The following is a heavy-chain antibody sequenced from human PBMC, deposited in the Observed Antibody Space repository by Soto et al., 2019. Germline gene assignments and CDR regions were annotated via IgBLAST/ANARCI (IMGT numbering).Heavy chain of an antibody. CDR3: AKDHGRITIFGVVTASGGWFDP. J-gene: IGHJ5*02. V-gene: IGHV3-30*18. CDR1: GFTFISYG. Sequence: PWGSLRLSCAASGFTFISYGIHFFRHSPFKWLEWVAVISYDGSNKYYADSVKGRFTISRDNSKNTLYLQMNSLRAEDTAVYYCAKDHGRITIFGVVTASGGWFDPWGQGTLVTVSS. D-gene: IGHD3-3*01. CDR2: ISYDGSNK.